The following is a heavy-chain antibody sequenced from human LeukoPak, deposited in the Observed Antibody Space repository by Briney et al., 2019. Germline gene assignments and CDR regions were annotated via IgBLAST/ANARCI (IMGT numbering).Heavy chain of an antibody. CDR1: GGSISSGDYY. Sequence: SETLSLTCTVSGGSISSGDYYWSWIRQPPGKGLEWIGSIYYSGSTYYNPSLKSRVTISVDTSKNQFSLKLSSVTAADTAVHYCARHADYGDANWFDPWGQGTLVTVSS. CDR3: ARHADYGDANWFDP. CDR2: IYYSGST. D-gene: IGHD4-17*01. V-gene: IGHV4-39*01. J-gene: IGHJ5*02.